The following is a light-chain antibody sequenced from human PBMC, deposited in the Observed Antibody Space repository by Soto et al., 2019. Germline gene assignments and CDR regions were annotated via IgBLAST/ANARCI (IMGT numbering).Light chain of an antibody. Sequence: EMGLTQAPDTLSLSPGERATLFCRASQSVGSTYLAWYHQKPGQAPRLLIYGASSRATGIPDRFSGSGSGTDFTLTISRLEPEDFAVYYCQQYGSSPPAWTFGQGTKVDI. CDR3: QQYGSSPPAWT. CDR1: QSVGSTY. CDR2: GAS. J-gene: IGKJ1*01. V-gene: IGKV3-20*01.